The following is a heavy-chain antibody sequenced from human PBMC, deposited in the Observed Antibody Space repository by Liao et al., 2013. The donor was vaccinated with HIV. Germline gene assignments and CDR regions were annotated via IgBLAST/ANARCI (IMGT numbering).Heavy chain of an antibody. CDR2: IYYSGST. V-gene: IGHV4-39*07. Sequence: QLQLQESGPGLVKPSETLSLTCTVSGGSISSSSYYWGWIRQPPGKGLEWIGSIYYSGSTYYNPSLKSRVTISVDTSKNQFSLKLSSVTAADTAVYYCATKGTYYYDSSGYYYVSWGRNWFDPWGQGTLVTVSS. CDR3: ATKGTYYYDSSGYYYVSWGRNWFDP. J-gene: IGHJ5*02. CDR1: GGSISSSSYY. D-gene: IGHD3-22*01.